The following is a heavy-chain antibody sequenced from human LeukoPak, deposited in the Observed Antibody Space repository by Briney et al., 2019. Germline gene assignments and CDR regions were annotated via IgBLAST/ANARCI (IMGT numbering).Heavy chain of an antibody. Sequence: SETLSLTCTVSGGSISSGGYYWSWIRQHPGKGLEWIGYIYYSGSTYYNPSLKSRVTISVDTSRNQFSLKLSSVTAADTAVYYWGREGSCFWFDPWGQGTLVTVS. CDR1: GGSISSGGYY. J-gene: IGHJ5*02. V-gene: IGHV4-31*03. CDR3: GREGSCFWFDP. D-gene: IGHD6-13*01. CDR2: IYYSGST.